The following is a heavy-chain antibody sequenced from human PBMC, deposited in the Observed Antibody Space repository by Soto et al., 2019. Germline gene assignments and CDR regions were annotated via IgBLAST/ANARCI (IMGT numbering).Heavy chain of an antibody. CDR2: IYYRGTT. CDR3: ARGGGSPYHDHEFDY. D-gene: IGHD2-2*01. V-gene: IGHV4-59*11. Sequence: QVQLQESGPGLVKPSETLSLTCSVSGVSTSNHYWTWIRKPPGQGPEWIGCIYYRGTTNYNASFNSRVTISLDLSMNQFSLRLTAVTTADTAVYYCARGGGSPYHDHEFDYWGQGILVTVSS. CDR1: GVSTSNHY. J-gene: IGHJ4*02.